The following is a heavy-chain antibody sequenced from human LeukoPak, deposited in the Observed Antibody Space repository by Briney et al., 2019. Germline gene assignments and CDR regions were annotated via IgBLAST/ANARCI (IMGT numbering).Heavy chain of an antibody. Sequence: PSQTLSLTCTVSGGSISRSDYHWSWIRQPAGKGLEWIRRISTSGSTNYNSSLKSRLTISADTSKKQFSLRLSSVTAADTAVYYCARDAKGAFDIWGQGTMVTVSS. CDR1: GGSISRSDYH. CDR3: ARDAKGAFDI. J-gene: IGHJ3*02. V-gene: IGHV4-61*02. CDR2: ISTSGST.